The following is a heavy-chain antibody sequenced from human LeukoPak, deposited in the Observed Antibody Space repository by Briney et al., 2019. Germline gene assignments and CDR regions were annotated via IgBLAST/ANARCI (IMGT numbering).Heavy chain of an antibody. J-gene: IGHJ4*02. CDR2: IYYSGST. Sequence: SETLSLTCTVSGGSISSGGYYWSWIRQHPGKGLERIGYIYYSGSTYYNPSLKSRVTMSVDTSKNQFSLKLSSVTAADTAVYYCARGVTPQLGGYYFDYWGQGTLVTVSS. CDR1: GGSISSGGYY. CDR3: ARGVTPQLGGYYFDY. D-gene: IGHD6-6*01. V-gene: IGHV4-31*03.